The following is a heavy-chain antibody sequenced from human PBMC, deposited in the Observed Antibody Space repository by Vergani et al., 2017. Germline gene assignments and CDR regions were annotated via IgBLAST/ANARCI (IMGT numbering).Heavy chain of an antibody. J-gene: IGHJ6*03. CDR3: ARGTGGGYCSRTSCYWGGGYMDV. D-gene: IGHD2-2*01. Sequence: QVQLQESGPGLVKPSGTLSLTCAVSGGSLSSSNWWSWVRQPPGKGLEWIGEIYHSGSTNYNPSLKSRVTISVDKSKNQFSLKLSSVTAADPAVDYCARGTGGGYCSRTSCYWGGGYMDVWGKGTTVTVSS. CDR1: GGSLSSSNW. V-gene: IGHV4-4*02. CDR2: IYHSGST.